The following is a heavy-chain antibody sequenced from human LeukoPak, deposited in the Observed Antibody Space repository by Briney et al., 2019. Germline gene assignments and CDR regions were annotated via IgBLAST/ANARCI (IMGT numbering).Heavy chain of an antibody. D-gene: IGHD5-24*01. V-gene: IGHV1-69*13. CDR3: ARDPVMATINNWFDP. Sequence: GSSVKVSCKASGGTFSSYAISWVRQAPGQGLEWMGGIIPIFGTANYAQKFQGRVTTTADESTSTAYMELSSLRSEDTAVYYCARDPVMATINNWFDPWGQGTLVTVSS. CDR1: GGTFSSYA. CDR2: IIPIFGTA. J-gene: IGHJ5*02.